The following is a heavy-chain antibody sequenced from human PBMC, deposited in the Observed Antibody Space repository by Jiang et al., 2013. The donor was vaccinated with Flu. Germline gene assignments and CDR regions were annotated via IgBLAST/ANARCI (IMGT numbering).Heavy chain of an antibody. V-gene: IGHV3-21*01. Sequence: VQLVESGGGLVKPGGSLRLSCAASGFTFSSYSMNWVRQAPGKGLEWVSSISSSSSYIYYADSVKGRFTISRDNAKNSLYLQMNSLRAEDTAVYYCARDRFGDVTGSCFDYVGPGNPGHRLL. CDR1: GFTFSSYS. D-gene: IGHD3-16*01. CDR2: ISSSSSYI. J-gene: IGHJ4*02. CDR3: ARDRFGDVTGSCFDY.